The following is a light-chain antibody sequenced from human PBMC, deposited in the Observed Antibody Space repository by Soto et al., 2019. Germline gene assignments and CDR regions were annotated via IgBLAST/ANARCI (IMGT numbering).Light chain of an antibody. CDR1: SSNIGTGYD. CDR2: GNN. Sequence: QSVLTQPPSVSGAPGQRVTISCTGSSSNIGTGYDVHWYQQLPGGAPRLLIYGNNNRPSGVPDRFSGSKSGTSASLAITGLQAEDEAVYYCQSSDGRLTTFVXGSGTKVTVL. CDR3: QSSDGRLTTFV. J-gene: IGLJ1*01. V-gene: IGLV1-40*01.